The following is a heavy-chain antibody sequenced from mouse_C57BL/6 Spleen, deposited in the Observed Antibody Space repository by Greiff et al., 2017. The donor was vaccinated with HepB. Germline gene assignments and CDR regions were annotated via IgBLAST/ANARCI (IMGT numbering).Heavy chain of an antibody. Sequence: QVQLKQPGAELVMPGASVKLSCKASGYTFTSYWMHWVKQRPGQGLEWIGEIDPSDSYTNYNQKFKGKSTLTVDKSSSTAYMQLSSLTSEDSAVYYCARDDDYVFAYWGQGTLVTVSA. V-gene: IGHV1-69*01. CDR2: IDPSDSYT. CDR1: GYTFTSYW. J-gene: IGHJ3*01. CDR3: ARDDDYVFAY. D-gene: IGHD2-4*01.